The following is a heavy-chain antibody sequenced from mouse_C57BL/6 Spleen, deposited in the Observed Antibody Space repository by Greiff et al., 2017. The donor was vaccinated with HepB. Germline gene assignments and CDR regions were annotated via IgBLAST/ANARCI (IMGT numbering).Heavy chain of an antibody. Sequence: QVQLQQPGTELVKPGASVKLSCKASGYTFTSYWMHWVKQRPGQGLAWIGKINPSNGGTNYNEKFKSKATLTVDKSSSTAYMQLSSLTSEDSAVYYCARGGWDIYWYFDVWGTGTTVTVSS. CDR1: GYTFTSYW. J-gene: IGHJ1*03. CDR3: ARGGWDIYWYFDV. V-gene: IGHV1-53*01. D-gene: IGHD3-3*01. CDR2: INPSNGGT.